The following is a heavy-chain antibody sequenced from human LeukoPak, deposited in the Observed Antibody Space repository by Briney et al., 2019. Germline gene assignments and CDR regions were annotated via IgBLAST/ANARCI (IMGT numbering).Heavy chain of an antibody. CDR3: ARSGGAGYYTDFDY. Sequence: SVKVSCKSFGGTFSSYAISWVRQAPGQELEWMGRIIPIFGTANYAQKFQGRVTITTDESTSTAYMELSSLRSEDTAVYYCARSGGAGYYTDFDYWGQGTLVTVSS. CDR2: IIPIFGTA. J-gene: IGHJ4*02. D-gene: IGHD3/OR15-3a*01. CDR1: GGTFSSYA. V-gene: IGHV1-69*05.